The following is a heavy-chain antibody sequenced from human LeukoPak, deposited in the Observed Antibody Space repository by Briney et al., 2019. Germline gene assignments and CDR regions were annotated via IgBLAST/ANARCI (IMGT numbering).Heavy chain of an antibody. V-gene: IGHV1-2*06. CDR2: INPNSGGT. CDR3: ASILTGTNYAFDI. J-gene: IGHJ3*02. CDR1: GYTFTSYG. D-gene: IGHD1-7*01. Sequence: ASVKVSCKASGYTFTSYGISWVRQAPGQGLEWMGRINPNSGGTNYAQKFQGRVTMTRDTSISTAYMELSRLRSDDTAVYYCASILTGTNYAFDIWGQGTMVTVSS.